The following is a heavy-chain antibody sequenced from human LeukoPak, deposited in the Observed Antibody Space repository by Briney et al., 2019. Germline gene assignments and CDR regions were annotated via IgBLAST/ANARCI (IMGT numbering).Heavy chain of an antibody. J-gene: IGHJ4*02. CDR2: INWNGGST. CDR1: GFTFDDYG. V-gene: IGHV3-20*04. Sequence: GGSLRLSCAASGFTFDDYGMSWVRQAPGKGLEWISGINWNGGSTGYADSVKGRFTISRDNSKNTLYLQMNSLRAEDTAVYYCAKRWTSESSGWYVHYWGQGTLVTVSS. CDR3: AKRWTSESSGWYVHY. D-gene: IGHD6-19*01.